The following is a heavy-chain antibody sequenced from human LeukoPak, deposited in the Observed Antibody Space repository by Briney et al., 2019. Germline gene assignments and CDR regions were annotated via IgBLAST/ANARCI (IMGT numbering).Heavy chain of an antibody. Sequence: GGSLRLSCAASGFTFSSYRMHWVRQAPGKGLVWVSRINSDGSSTSYADSVKGRFTISRDNAKNTLYLQMNSLRAEDTAVYYCARSGYGSGSYYPPNWFDPWGQGTLVTVSS. CDR1: GFTFSSYR. CDR3: ARSGYGSGSYYPPNWFDP. D-gene: IGHD3-10*01. CDR2: INSDGSST. V-gene: IGHV3-74*01. J-gene: IGHJ5*02.